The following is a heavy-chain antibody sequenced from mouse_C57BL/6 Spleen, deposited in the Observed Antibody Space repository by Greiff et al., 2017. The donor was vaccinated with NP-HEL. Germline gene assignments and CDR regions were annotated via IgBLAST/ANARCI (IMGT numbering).Heavy chain of an antibody. V-gene: IGHV14-2*01. J-gene: IGHJ2*01. Sequence: EVKLMESGAELVKPGASVKLSCTASGFNIKDYYMHWVKQRTEQGLEWIGRIDPEDGETKYAPKFQGKATITADTSSNTAYLQLSSLTSEDTAVYYCARTPLITTVVATNDYWGQGTTLTVSS. CDR2: IDPEDGET. CDR3: ARTPLITTVVATNDY. CDR1: GFNIKDYY. D-gene: IGHD1-1*01.